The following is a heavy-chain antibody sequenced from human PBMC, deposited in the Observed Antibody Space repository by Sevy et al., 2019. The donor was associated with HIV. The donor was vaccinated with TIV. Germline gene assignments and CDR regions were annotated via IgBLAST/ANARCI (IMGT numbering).Heavy chain of an antibody. J-gene: IGHJ6*03. CDR2: IRNRPNSYTT. CDR1: GFTFSDHY. CDR3: VRGPNCGVGGCQQISPYCLDV. V-gene: IGHV3-72*01. D-gene: IGHD2-21*01. Sequence: GGSLRLSCAASGFTFSDHYVDWVRQAPGKGLEWVGRIRNRPNSYTTEYAASLEGRFTISRDDSKNSLYLQLNGLKTDDSAVFYCVRGPNCGVGGCQQISPYCLDVWGKGATVTFSS.